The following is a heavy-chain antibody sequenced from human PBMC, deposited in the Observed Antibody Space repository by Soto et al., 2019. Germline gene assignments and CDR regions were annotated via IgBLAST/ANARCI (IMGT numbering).Heavy chain of an antibody. J-gene: IGHJ6*02. CDR1: GYTLTELS. CDR3: ATAPTVTTNYYYYRMDV. V-gene: IGHV1-24*01. Sequence: ASVKVSCKVSGYTLTELSMHWVRQAPGKGLEWMGGFDPEDGETIYAQKFQGRVTMTEDTSTDTAYMELSSLRSEDTAVYYCATAPTVTTNYYYYRMDVWGQGTTVTVSS. D-gene: IGHD4-4*01. CDR2: FDPEDGET.